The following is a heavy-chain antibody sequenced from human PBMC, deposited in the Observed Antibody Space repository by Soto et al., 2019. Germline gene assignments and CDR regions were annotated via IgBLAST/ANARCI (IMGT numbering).Heavy chain of an antibody. J-gene: IGHJ4*01. CDR1: GYSFTSYW. V-gene: IGHV5-51*01. CDR2: IYPYDSDT. Sequence: GESLKISCKTSGYSFTSYWIGWVRQMPGKGMEWMGNIYPYDSDTRYSPSFQGQVTISADTSITTAYLQWSGLRASDTAMYFCARHLVGSTRGNFDYWGQGTLVTVSS. D-gene: IGHD2-2*01. CDR3: ARHLVGSTRGNFDY.